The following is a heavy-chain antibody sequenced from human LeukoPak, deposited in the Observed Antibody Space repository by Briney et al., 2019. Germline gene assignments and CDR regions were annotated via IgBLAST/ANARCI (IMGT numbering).Heavy chain of an antibody. J-gene: IGHJ4*02. CDR3: SRGSGWLSVY. D-gene: IGHD6-19*01. CDR1: GFTFGDYL. V-gene: IGHV3-49*03. Sequence: GRSLRLSCTASGFTFGDYLMSWFRQAPGKGLEWIGFISGGTTEYAASVKGRFTISRDDSTSIAYLQMNSLTTEDTAVYYCSRGSGWLSVYWGEGTLVTVSS. CDR2: ISGGTT.